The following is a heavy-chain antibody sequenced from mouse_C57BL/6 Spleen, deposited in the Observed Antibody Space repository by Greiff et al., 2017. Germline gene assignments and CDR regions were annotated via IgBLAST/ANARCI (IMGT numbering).Heavy chain of an antibody. D-gene: IGHD2-4*01. CDR3: ARYEYDECDYAMDY. V-gene: IGHV5-12*01. Sequence: EVKVVESGGGLVQPGGSLKLSCAASGFTFSDYYMYWVRQTPEQRLEWVAYISNGGGSTYYPDTVKGRFTISRDNAKNTLYLQMSRLKSEDTAMYYCARYEYDECDYAMDYWGQGTSVTVSS. CDR1: GFTFSDYY. CDR2: ISNGGGST. J-gene: IGHJ4*01.